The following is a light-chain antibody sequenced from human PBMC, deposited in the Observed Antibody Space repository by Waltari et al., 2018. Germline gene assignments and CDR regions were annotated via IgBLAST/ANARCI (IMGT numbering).Light chain of an antibody. J-gene: IGLJ3*02. CDR1: SSNLGSNI. CDR3: ASWDDSLSGWV. V-gene: IGLV1-44*01. CDR2: GNN. Sequence: QSVLTQAPSASGTPGQRVTISCSGSSSNLGSNIVSWYQQPPGAAPKFLIHGNNQRPSGVPDRFSGSKSGTSASLAISGLQSEDEADYYCASWDDSLSGWVFGGGTKLTVL.